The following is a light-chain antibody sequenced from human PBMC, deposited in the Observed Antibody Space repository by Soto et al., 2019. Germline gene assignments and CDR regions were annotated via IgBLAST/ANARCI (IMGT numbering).Light chain of an antibody. V-gene: IGKV1-27*01. Sequence: IQMTQSPSSLSASVGDRVNITCRASQGIANHLAWYQQQPGKVPRLLIDAASTLQSGVPSRFSGSGSKREFTLTITNLQPEDVATYYCQKYDGVPLTFGGGTRWIS. J-gene: IGKJ4*01. CDR1: QGIANH. CDR3: QKYDGVPLT. CDR2: AAS.